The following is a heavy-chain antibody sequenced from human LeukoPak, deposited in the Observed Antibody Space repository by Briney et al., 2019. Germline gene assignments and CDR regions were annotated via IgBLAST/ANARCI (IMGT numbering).Heavy chain of an antibody. CDR2: IIPIFRTT. J-gene: IGHJ4*02. Sequence: SVKVSCKASGGTFSKYAFSWVRQAPGQGLEWMGGIIPIFRTTKYAQKFQGRVTITADESTTTAYMELSRLRSDDTAVYYCAREDIVVVPAAGDYWGQGTLVTVSS. CDR3: AREDIVVVPAAGDY. V-gene: IGHV1-69*01. CDR1: GGTFSKYA. D-gene: IGHD2-2*01.